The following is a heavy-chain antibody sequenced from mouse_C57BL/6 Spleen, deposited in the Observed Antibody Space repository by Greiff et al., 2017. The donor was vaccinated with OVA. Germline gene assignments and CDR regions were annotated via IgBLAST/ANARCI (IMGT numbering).Heavy chain of an antibody. D-gene: IGHD1-1*01. CDR2: IYPGSGST. Sequence: QVQLKQPGAELVKPGASVKMSCKASGYTFTSYWITWVKQRPGQGLEWIGDIYPGSGSTNYNEKFKSKATLTVDTSSSTAYMQLSSLTSEDSAVYYCAREDGSSNWYLDVWGTGTTVTVSS. CDR1: GYTFTSYW. V-gene: IGHV1-55*01. CDR3: AREDGSSNWYLDV. J-gene: IGHJ1*03.